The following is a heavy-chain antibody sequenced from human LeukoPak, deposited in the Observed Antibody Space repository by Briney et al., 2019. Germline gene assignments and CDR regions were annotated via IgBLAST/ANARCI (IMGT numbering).Heavy chain of an antibody. CDR1: GYTFSIYA. CDR3: TRAGIPGYCSTATCSNWFDP. D-gene: IGHD2-15*01. V-gene: IGHV1-69*06. CDR2: IIPLFNTP. J-gene: IGHJ5*02. Sequence: GASVKVSCKASGYTFSIYAMNWVRQAPGQGLEWMGGIIPLFNTPNYAQKFQGRVSITADKSTNTTYMELSSLTSEDTAVYYCTRAGIPGYCSTATCSNWFDPWGQGTLVTVSS.